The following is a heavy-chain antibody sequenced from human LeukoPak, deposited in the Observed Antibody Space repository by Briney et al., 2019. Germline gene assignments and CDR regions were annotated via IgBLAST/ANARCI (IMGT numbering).Heavy chain of an antibody. V-gene: IGHV3-48*01. CDR2: ISSSSSTI. J-gene: IGHJ6*02. D-gene: IGHD2-15*01. CDR3: ARASYCSGGSCYPYYYYGMDV. Sequence: PGGSLRLSCAASGFTFSSYSMNWVRQAPEKGLEWVSYISSSSSTIYYADSVKGRFTISRDNAKNSLYLQMNSLRAEDTAVYYCARASYCSGGSCYPYYYYGMDVWGQGTTVTVSS. CDR1: GFTFSSYS.